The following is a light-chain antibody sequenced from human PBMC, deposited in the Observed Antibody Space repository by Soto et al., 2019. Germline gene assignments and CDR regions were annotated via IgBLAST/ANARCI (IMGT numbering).Light chain of an antibody. V-gene: IGLV1-44*01. Sequence: QSVLTQPPSTSATPGQRVTISCSGTSSNIGSNTGNWYQQLPGTAPKLLIYNNNQRPSGVPDRLSGSKSGTSASLAISGLQSDDEAVYYCAAWDDSLMGHVFGGGTKVTVL. CDR1: SSNIGSNT. CDR3: AAWDDSLMGHV. CDR2: NNN. J-gene: IGLJ3*02.